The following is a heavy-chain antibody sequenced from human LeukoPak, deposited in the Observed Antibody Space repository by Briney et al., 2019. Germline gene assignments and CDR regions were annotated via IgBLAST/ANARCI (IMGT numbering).Heavy chain of an antibody. CDR1: GGSISSGGYY. Sequence: SQTLSLTCTVSGGSISSGGYYWSWIRQHPGKGLEWIGYIYYSGSTYYNPSLKSRVTISVDTSKNQFSLKLSSVTAADTAVYCCARAVRFDYYYGMDVWGKGTTVTVSS. V-gene: IGHV4-31*03. D-gene: IGHD3-16*01. CDR2: IYYSGST. CDR3: ARAVRFDYYYGMDV. J-gene: IGHJ6*04.